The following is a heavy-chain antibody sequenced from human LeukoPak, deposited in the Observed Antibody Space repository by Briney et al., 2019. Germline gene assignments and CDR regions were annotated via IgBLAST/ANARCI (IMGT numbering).Heavy chain of an antibody. CDR1: GFTFSSYS. D-gene: IGHD1-14*01. CDR3: ARGTLNIPGEHGAFDY. Sequence: GGSLRLSCAASGFTFSSYSMKWVRQAPGKGVEWVSSISTSRRYIHYADSAKGGFTIYRENAKNSLYLQMNSLRAEDTAVYYCARGTLNIPGEHGAFDYWGQGTLVTVSS. V-gene: IGHV3-21*01. J-gene: IGHJ4*02. CDR2: ISTSRRYI.